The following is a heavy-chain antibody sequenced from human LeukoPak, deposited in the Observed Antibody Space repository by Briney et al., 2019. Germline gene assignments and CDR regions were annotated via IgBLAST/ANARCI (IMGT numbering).Heavy chain of an antibody. J-gene: IGHJ4*02. V-gene: IGHV1-46*03. CDR2: INPSGGST. CDR3: ARDSSSWYKMQYYFDY. D-gene: IGHD6-13*01. Sequence: ASVKVPCKASGYTFTSYYMHWVRQAPGQGLEWMGIINPSGGSTSYAQKYQGRVTMTRDTSTSTVYMELSSLRSEDTAVYYCARDSSSWYKMQYYFDYWGQGTLVTVSS. CDR1: GYTFTSYY.